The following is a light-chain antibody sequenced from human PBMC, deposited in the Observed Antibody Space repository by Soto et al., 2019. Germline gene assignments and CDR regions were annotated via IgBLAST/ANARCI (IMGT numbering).Light chain of an antibody. V-gene: IGLV1-40*01. Sequence: QSVLTQPPSVSGAPGQRVSISCTGSSSNIGAGYDVHWYQQLPGAAPRLLIYDNTDRPSGVPDRFSGSKSGTSASLAITGLQAEDEADYFCQSYDNSLSGLYVFGTGTQLTVL. CDR3: QSYDNSLSGLYV. CDR1: SSNIGAGYD. CDR2: DNT. J-gene: IGLJ6*01.